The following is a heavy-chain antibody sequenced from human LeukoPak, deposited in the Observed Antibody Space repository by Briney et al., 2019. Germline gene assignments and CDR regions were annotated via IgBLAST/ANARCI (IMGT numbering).Heavy chain of an antibody. V-gene: IGHV3-23*01. CDR1: GFPLRSYA. J-gene: IGHJ4*02. CDR2: ISGSGGST. D-gene: IGHD1-1*01. CDR3: AKDLPAKVKGTYFDY. Sequence: GSLRLSCAASGFPLRSYAMSWVRQAPGKGLEWVSAISGSGGSTYYADSVKGRFTISRDNSKNTLYLQMNSLRAEDTAVYYCAKDLPAKVKGTYFDYWGQGTLVTVSS.